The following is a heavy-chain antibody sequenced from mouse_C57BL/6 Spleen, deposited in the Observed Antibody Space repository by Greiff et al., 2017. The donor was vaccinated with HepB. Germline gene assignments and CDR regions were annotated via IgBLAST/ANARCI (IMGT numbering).Heavy chain of an antibody. CDR1: GYTFTSYW. CDR3: AIRGTTVEDY. Sequence: VQLQQSGAELVMPGASVKLSCKASGYTFTSYWMHWVKQRPGQGLEWIGEIDPSDSYTNYNQKFKGKSTLTVDKSSSTAYMQLSSLTSEDSAVYYCAIRGTTVEDYWGQGTTLTVSS. V-gene: IGHV1-69*01. CDR2: IDPSDSYT. J-gene: IGHJ2*01. D-gene: IGHD1-1*01.